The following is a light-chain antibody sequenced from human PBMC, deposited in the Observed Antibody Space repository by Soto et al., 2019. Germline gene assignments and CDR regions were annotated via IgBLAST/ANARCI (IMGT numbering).Light chain of an antibody. CDR3: HQRRDWPPVT. J-gene: IGKJ2*01. V-gene: IGKV3-11*01. CDR1: QGIGTD. CDR2: DAS. Sequence: EIVLTQSPDTLSLSPGERATLSCRASQGIGTDLAWFQQKTGQAPRLLIYDASNRATGIPARFSGSGSGTDFTLTISSLEPEDFAVYYCHQRRDWPPVTFGQGTKLEIK.